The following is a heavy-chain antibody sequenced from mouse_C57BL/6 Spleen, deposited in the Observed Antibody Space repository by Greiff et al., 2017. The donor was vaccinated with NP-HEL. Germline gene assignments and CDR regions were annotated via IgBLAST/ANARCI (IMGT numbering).Heavy chain of an antibody. Sequence: EVQRVESGGGLVKPGGSLKLSCAASGFTFSDYGMHWVRQAPEKGLEWVAYISSGSSTIYYADTVKGRFTISRDNAKNTLFLQMTSLRSEDTAMYYCARRVVATSEDYAMDYWGQGTSVTVSS. V-gene: IGHV5-17*01. D-gene: IGHD1-1*01. CDR1: GFTFSDYG. CDR2: ISSGSSTI. CDR3: ARRVVATSEDYAMDY. J-gene: IGHJ4*01.